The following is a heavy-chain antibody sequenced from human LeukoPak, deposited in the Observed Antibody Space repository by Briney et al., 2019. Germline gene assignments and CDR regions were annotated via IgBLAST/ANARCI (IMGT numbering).Heavy chain of an antibody. J-gene: IGHJ5*02. CDR3: ARGTDSSGYLSPKRFNWFDP. V-gene: IGHV4-39*07. Sequence: SETLSLTCTVSGGSISSSSYYWGWIRQPPGKGLEWIGSIYYSGSTYYNPSLKSRATISVDTSKNQFSLKLSSVTAADAAVYYCARGTDSSGYLSPKRFNWFDPWGQGTLVTVSS. CDR1: GGSISSSSYY. D-gene: IGHD3-22*01. CDR2: IYYSGST.